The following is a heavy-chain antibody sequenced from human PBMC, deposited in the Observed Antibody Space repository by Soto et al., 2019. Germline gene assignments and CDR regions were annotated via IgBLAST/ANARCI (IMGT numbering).Heavy chain of an antibody. Sequence: TLSLTCTVSGGSISDGYYWSWIRQHPGKGLEWIGSISDSGSTSYNPSLKSRLTISVDTSKNQFSLNLSSVTAADTAVYYCAGRERSGYYCWLDTWGQGRLVRVSS. CDR2: ISDSGST. D-gene: IGHD3-22*01. CDR1: GGSISDGYY. V-gene: IGHV4-31*03. J-gene: IGHJ5*02. CDR3: AGRERSGYYCWLDT.